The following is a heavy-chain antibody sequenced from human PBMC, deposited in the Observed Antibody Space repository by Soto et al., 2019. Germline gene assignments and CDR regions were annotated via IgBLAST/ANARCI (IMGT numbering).Heavy chain of an antibody. D-gene: IGHD4-17*01. CDR1: GGSISSSSYY. V-gene: IGHV4-39*01. Sequence: PSETLSLTCTVSGGSISSSSYYWGWIRQPPGKGLEWIGSIYYSGSTYYNPSLKSRVTISVDTSKNQFSLKLSSVTAADTAVYYCARHLSTVTTGWYFDYWGQGTLVTVSS. J-gene: IGHJ4*02. CDR2: IYYSGST. CDR3: ARHLSTVTTGWYFDY.